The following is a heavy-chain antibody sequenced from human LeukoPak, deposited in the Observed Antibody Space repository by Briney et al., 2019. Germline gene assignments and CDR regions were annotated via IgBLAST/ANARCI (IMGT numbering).Heavy chain of an antibody. CDR2: IYTSGST. J-gene: IGHJ4*02. V-gene: IGHV4-4*07. D-gene: IGHD5-12*01. CDR1: GGSISSYY. Sequence: SGTLSLTCTVSGGSISSYYWSWIRQPAGKGLEWIGRIYTSGSTNYNPSLKSRVTMSVDTSKNQFSLKLSSVAAADTAVYYCSGYSGYDYPRPFDYWGQGTLVTVSS. CDR3: SGYSGYDYPRPFDY.